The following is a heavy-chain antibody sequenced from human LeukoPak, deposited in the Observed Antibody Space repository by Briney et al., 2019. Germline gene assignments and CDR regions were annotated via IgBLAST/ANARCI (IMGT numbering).Heavy chain of an antibody. Sequence: ASVKVSCKASGYIFSKYAITWVRQAPGQGLEGMGWISVNNGNTKYAQKFQGRVTMTTDTSTSTAHMELRSLRSDDTAVYYCARVYTGTGTDSDAFDIWGQGTMVTVSS. CDR1: GYIFSKYA. V-gene: IGHV1-18*01. CDR3: ARVYTGTGTDSDAFDI. D-gene: IGHD6-13*01. CDR2: ISVNNGNT. J-gene: IGHJ3*02.